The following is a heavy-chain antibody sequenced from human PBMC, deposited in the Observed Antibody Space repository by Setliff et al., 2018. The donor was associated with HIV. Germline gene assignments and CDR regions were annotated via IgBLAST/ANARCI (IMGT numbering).Heavy chain of an antibody. V-gene: IGHV1-69*05. CDR3: ARLYGSGSYYNRDDAFDI. J-gene: IGHJ3*02. Sequence: EASVKVSCKASGGTFSRYGINWVRQAPGQGLEWMGGIIPSFGTPNNAQKFQGRVTITMDESTSTAYMELSSLRSEDTAMYYCARLYGSGSYYNRDDAFDIWGQGTMVTVS. D-gene: IGHD3-10*01. CDR1: GGTFSRYG. CDR2: IIPSFGTP.